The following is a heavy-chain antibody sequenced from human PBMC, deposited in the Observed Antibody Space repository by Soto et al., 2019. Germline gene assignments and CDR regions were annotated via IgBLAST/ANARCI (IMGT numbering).Heavy chain of an antibody. V-gene: IGHV3-23*01. CDR1: GIIFGQYA. Sequence: GSLRVSCAASGIIFGQYAMSWVRLAPGKGLEWVSVVGPSGASTFYADSVRGRFTISRDNSENTLYLQMNSLRAADTALYFCARSYYYDSTGYYRTFDYWGPGTLVTVSS. CDR3: ARSYYYDSTGYYRTFDY. D-gene: IGHD3-22*01. J-gene: IGHJ4*02. CDR2: VGPSGAST.